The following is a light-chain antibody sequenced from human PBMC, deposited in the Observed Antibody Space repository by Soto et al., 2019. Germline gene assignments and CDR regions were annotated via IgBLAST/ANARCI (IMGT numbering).Light chain of an antibody. CDR3: QAYDYSLTASV. Sequence: QSALTQPPSVSGAPGQRVTISCTGNNSNLGAGYDVHWYQQLPGAAPKLVIFGNRNRPSGVPERFSGSKSGTSASLAITVLQAEDEADYYCQAYDYSLTASVFGGGTKLTVL. V-gene: IGLV1-40*01. CDR1: NSNLGAGYD. CDR2: GNR. J-gene: IGLJ3*02.